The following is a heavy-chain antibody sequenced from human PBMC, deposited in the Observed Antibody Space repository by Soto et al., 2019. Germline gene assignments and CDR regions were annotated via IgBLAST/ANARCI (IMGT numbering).Heavy chain of an antibody. V-gene: IGHV4-39*01. CDR3: ARQYAYCSSTSCYGYYFDY. CDR1: GGSISSSSYY. D-gene: IGHD2-2*01. Sequence: ETLSLTCTVSGGSISSSSYYWGWLRQPPGKGLEWIGSIYYSGSTYYNPSLKSRVTISVDTSKNQFSLKLSSVTAADTAVYYCARQYAYCSSTSCYGYYFDYWGQGTLVTVSS. CDR2: IYYSGST. J-gene: IGHJ4*02.